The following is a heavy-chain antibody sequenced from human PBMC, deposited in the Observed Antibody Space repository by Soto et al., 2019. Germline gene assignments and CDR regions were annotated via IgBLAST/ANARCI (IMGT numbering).Heavy chain of an antibody. J-gene: IGHJ4*02. V-gene: IGHV3-30*18. Sequence: QAQLVESGGGVVQPGTSLRLSCAASGFTFAHYAMHWVRHSPGKGLEWVAFMSHDENRKLYSDSVKGRFTISRDNSKGTLYLQMCRLRAEDTAVYYCAKDYDFWSASVNPYFDSWGLGTLVTVSS. D-gene: IGHD3-3*01. CDR2: MSHDENRK. CDR1: GFTFAHYA. CDR3: AKDYDFWSASVNPYFDS.